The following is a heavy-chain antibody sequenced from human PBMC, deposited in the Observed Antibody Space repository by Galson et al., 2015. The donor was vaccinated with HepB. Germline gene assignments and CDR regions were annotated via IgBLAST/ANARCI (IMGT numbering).Heavy chain of an antibody. V-gene: IGHV4-59*12. CDR3: ARVARSITMVRGVNDY. J-gene: IGHJ4*02. D-gene: IGHD3-10*01. CDR1: GGSISSYY. CDR2: IYYSGST. Sequence: LSLTCTVSGGSISSYYWSWIRQPPGKGLEWIGYIYYSGSTNYNPSLKSRVTISVDTSKNQFSLKLSSVTAADTAVYYCARVARSITMVRGVNDYWGQGTLVTVSS.